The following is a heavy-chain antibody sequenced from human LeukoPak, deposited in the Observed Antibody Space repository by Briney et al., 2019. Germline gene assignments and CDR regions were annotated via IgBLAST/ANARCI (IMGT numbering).Heavy chain of an antibody. V-gene: IGHV3-11*01. CDR3: ASFTHGMDV. J-gene: IGHJ6*02. Sequence: GGSLRLSCAASGFTFSDYYMSWIRQAPGKGLEWVSYISSSGSTIYYADSVKGRFTISKDNAKNSLYLDMNSLATEDTAVYYCASFTHGMDVWGQGTTVTVSS. CDR1: GFTFSDYY. CDR2: ISSSGSTI.